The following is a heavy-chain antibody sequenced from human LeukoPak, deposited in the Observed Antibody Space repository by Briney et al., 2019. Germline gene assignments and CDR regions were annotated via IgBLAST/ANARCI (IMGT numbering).Heavy chain of an antibody. CDR1: GFTFSNAW. CDR3: TTDRVGVYQPKRYYYMDV. V-gene: IGHV3-15*01. J-gene: IGHJ6*03. CDR2: IKSKTDGGTT. Sequence: GGSLRLSCAASGFTFSNAWMSWVRQAPGKGLEWVGRIKSKTDGGTTDYAAPVKGRFTISRDDSKNTLYLQMNSLKTEDTAVYYCTTDRVGVYQPKRYYYMDVWGKGTTVTVSS. D-gene: IGHD2-2*01.